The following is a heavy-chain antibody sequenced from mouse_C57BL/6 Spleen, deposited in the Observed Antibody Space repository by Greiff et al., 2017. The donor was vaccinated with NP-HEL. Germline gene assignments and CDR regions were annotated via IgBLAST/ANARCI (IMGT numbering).Heavy chain of an antibody. V-gene: IGHV2-2*01. Sequence: QVHVKQSGPGLVQPSQSLSITCTVSGFSLTSYGVHWVRQSPGKGLEWLGVIWSGGSTDYNAAFIYRLSISKDNSKSQVLMTMNSLLADDTAIYYCARNWDRYFDVWGTGTTVTVSS. D-gene: IGHD4-1*01. J-gene: IGHJ1*03. CDR3: ARNWDRYFDV. CDR1: GFSLTSYG. CDR2: IWSGGST.